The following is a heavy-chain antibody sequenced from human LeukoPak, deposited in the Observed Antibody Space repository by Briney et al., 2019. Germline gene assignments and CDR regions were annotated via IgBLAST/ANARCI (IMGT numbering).Heavy chain of an antibody. CDR3: ARLRGSYYRYNWFDP. D-gene: IGHD1-26*01. CDR1: GFSFSDYL. V-gene: IGHV3-21*01. CDR2: ISSSSSYM. J-gene: IGHJ5*02. Sequence: KTGGSLRLSCAASGFSFSDYLMDWVRQAPGKGLEWVSSISSSSSYMYYADSVKGRFTISRDNAKNSLYLQMNSLRAEDTAVYYCARLRGSYYRYNWFDPWGQGTLVTVSS.